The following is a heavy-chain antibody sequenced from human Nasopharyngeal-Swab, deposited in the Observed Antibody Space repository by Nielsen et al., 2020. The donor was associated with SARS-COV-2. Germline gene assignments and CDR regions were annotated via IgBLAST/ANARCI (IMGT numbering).Heavy chain of an antibody. CDR2: FDPEDGET. CDR1: GYTLTELS. J-gene: IGHJ6*02. Sequence: ASVKVSCKVSGYTLTELSMHWVRQAPGKGLEWMGGFDPEDGETIYAQKFQGRVTMTEDTSTDTAYMELSSLRSEDTAVYYCARDRSLHDYIWGSYRRWGSAGMDVWGQGTTVTVSS. CDR3: ARDRSLHDYIWGSYRRWGSAGMDV. V-gene: IGHV1-24*01. D-gene: IGHD3-16*02.